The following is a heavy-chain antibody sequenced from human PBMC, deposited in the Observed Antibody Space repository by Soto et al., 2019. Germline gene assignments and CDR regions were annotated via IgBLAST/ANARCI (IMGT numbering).Heavy chain of an antibody. V-gene: IGHV1-3*01. CDR2: INAGNGNT. Sequence: ASVKVSCKASGYTFTSYAMHWVRQAPGQRLEWMGWINAGNGNTKYSQKFQGRVTITRDTSASTAYMELSSLRSEDTAAYYCARVSFVYAGTPFDPWGQGTLVTVSS. CDR3: ARVSFVYAGTPFDP. J-gene: IGHJ5*02. CDR1: GYTFTSYA. D-gene: IGHD2-8*01.